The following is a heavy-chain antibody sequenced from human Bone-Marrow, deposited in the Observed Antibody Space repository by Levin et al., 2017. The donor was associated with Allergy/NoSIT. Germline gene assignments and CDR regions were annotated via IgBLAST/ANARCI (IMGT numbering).Heavy chain of an antibody. J-gene: IGHJ4*02. V-gene: IGHV4-59*08. CDR3: ASSGSYYKGVDS. CDR1: GGSISSSY. D-gene: IGHD3-10*01. CDR2: IFYSGST. Sequence: SQTLSLTCSVSGGSISSSYWSWIRQPPGKGLEWIGYIFYSGSTYPNPSLKSRVTISVDTSKNQFSLKLTSVTAADTAVYYCASSGSYYKGVDSWGQGTLVTVSS.